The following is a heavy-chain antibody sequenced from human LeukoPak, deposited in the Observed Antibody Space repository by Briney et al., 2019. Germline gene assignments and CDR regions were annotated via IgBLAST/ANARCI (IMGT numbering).Heavy chain of an antibody. CDR2: IYTGDAT. CDR3: ARVEMATGGLDV. D-gene: IGHD5-24*01. Sequence: PRESLRPSWPASGFTASFNYMSCVRQAPEKGLEWVAAIYTGDATHYPNSVKGRFTISRDNSKTTMDLHMSNLRPEDTATYYCARVEMATGGLDVCGERSTVTASS. V-gene: IGHV3-53*01. CDR1: GFTASFNY. J-gene: IGHJ6*01.